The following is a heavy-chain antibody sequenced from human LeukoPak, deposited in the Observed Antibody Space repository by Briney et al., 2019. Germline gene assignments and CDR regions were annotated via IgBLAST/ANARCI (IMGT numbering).Heavy chain of an antibody. J-gene: IGHJ3*02. CDR2: INPNSGGS. V-gene: IGHV1-2*02. Sequence: ASVKVSCKASGYTFTGYYMHWVRQAPGQGLEWMGWINPNSGGSNYAQKFQGRVTITADTSTSTAYMELRSLKSDDTAVYYCASLKNYYDSSGYLVTDAFDIWGQGTMVTVSS. CDR3: ASLKNYYDSSGYLVTDAFDI. D-gene: IGHD3-22*01. CDR1: GYTFTGYY.